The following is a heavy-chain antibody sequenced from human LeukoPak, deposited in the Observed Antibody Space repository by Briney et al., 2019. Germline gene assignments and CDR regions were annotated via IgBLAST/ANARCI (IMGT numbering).Heavy chain of an antibody. Sequence: SETLSLTCTVSGASISYYYWSWIRHPPGKGLEWIGYIHYSGDTDYNPSLKSRVTISVDTSKNQFSLNLSSVTAADTAIYFCASRSGRNYYGMDVWGQGTTVTVSS. CDR1: GASISYYY. CDR2: IHYSGDT. CDR3: ASRSGRNYYGMDV. D-gene: IGHD2-15*01. J-gene: IGHJ6*02. V-gene: IGHV4-59*01.